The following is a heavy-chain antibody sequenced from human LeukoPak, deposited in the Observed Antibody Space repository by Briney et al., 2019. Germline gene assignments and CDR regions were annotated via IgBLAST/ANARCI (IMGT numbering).Heavy chain of an antibody. D-gene: IGHD2-15*01. CDR3: ATATTYCSGGSCYVGSWFDP. J-gene: IGHJ5*02. CDR2: INPNSGGT. Sequence: ASVKVSCKASGYTFTGYYMHWVRQAPGQGLEWMGRINPNSGGTNYAQKFQGRVTMTRDTSISTAYIELSRLRSDDMAVYYCATATTYCSGGSCYVGSWFDPWGQGTLVTVSS. CDR1: GYTFTGYY. V-gene: IGHV1-2*06.